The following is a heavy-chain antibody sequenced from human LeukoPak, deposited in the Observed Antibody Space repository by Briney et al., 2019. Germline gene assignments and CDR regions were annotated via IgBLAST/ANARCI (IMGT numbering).Heavy chain of an antibody. J-gene: IGHJ4*02. D-gene: IGHD6-13*01. V-gene: IGHV3-23*01. Sequence: PGGSLRLSCAASGFTFSSYAMSWVRQAPGKGLEWASAISGSGGSTYYADSVKGRFTISRDSSKNTLYLQMNSLRAEDTAVYYCAKAPPGIAALRSFDYWGPGNLVTVSS. CDR2: ISGSGGST. CDR3: AKAPPGIAALRSFDY. CDR1: GFTFSSYA.